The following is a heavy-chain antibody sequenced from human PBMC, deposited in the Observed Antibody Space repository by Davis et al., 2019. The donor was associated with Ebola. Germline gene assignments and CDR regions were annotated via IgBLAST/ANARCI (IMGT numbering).Heavy chain of an antibody. D-gene: IGHD3-22*01. CDR2: ISYDGSNK. CDR1: GFTFSSYA. CDR3: ARDRERIVVVPGWFDP. V-gene: IGHV3-30-3*01. J-gene: IGHJ5*02. Sequence: PGGSLRLSCAASGFTFSSYAMHWVRQAPGKGLEWVAVISYDGSNKYYADSVKGRFTISRDNSKNTLYLQMNSLRAEDTAVYYCARDRERIVVVPGWFDPWGQGTLVTVSS.